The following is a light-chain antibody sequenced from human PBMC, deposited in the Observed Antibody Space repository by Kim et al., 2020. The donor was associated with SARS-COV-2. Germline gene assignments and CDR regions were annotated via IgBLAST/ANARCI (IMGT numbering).Light chain of an antibody. V-gene: IGLV7-46*01. J-gene: IGLJ1*01. CDR1: TGAVTSGHY. CDR2: ETS. Sequence: PGGPVTLTCGSSTGAVTSGHYPYWFQQKPGQAPRTLIYETSNKYSWTPARFSGSLLGGKAALTLSGAQPEDEAEYYCLLSYSGARVFGTGTKVTVL. CDR3: LLSYSGARV.